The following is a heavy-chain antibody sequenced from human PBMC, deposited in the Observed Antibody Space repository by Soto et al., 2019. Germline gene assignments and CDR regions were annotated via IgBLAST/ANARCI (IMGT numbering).Heavy chain of an antibody. CDR3: ARVTHYYDSSSAEAFDI. D-gene: IGHD3-22*01. J-gene: IGHJ3*02. CDR1: GGSVSSGSYY. Sequence: QVQLQESGPGLVKPSETLSLTCTVSGGSVSSGSYYWSWIRQPPGKGLEWIGYIYYSGSTNYNPSLKSRVTISVVTSKYQVSLKLIYWTAADTAVYYCARVTHYYDSSSAEAFDIWGQGTMVTVSS. V-gene: IGHV4-61*01. CDR2: IYYSGST.